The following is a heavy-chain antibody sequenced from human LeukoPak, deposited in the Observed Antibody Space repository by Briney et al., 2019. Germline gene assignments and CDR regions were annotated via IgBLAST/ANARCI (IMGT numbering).Heavy chain of an antibody. V-gene: IGHV3-30*02. CDR3: ARGPTDIVATIHYDY. J-gene: IGHJ4*02. CDR1: GFTFSSYG. CDR2: IRYDGSNK. Sequence: GGSLRLSCAASGFTFSSYGMHWVRQAPGKGLEWVAFIRYDGSNKYYADSVKGRFTISRDNSKNTLYLQMNSLRAEDTAVYYCARGPTDIVATIHYDYWGQGTLVTVSS. D-gene: IGHD5-12*01.